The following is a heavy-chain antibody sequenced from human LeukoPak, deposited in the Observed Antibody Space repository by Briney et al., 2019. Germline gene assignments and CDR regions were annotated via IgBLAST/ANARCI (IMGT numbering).Heavy chain of an antibody. CDR3: ATTYLGVRGVTPRDY. CDR2: IDPSDSYT. Sequence: GESLRISCKGSGYSFTSYWISWVRQMPGKGLEWMGRIDPSDSYTNYSPSFQGHVTISADKSISTAYLQWSSLKASDTAMYYCATTYLGVRGVTPRDYWGQGTLVTVSS. V-gene: IGHV5-10-1*01. CDR1: GYSFTSYW. D-gene: IGHD3-10*01. J-gene: IGHJ4*02.